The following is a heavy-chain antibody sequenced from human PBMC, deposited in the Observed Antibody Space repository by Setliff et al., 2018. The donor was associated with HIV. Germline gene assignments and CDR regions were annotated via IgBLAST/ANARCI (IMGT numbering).Heavy chain of an antibody. V-gene: IGHV3-48*04. CDR2: ISSGSSTI. D-gene: IGHD6-13*01. CDR3: AKDRPLAAAGTFDY. CDR1: GFTFSIYS. Sequence: PGGSLRLSCAASGFTFSIYSMNWVRQAPGKGLEWVSYISSGSSTIYYADSVKGRFTISRDNTKNSLYLQLNSLRAEDTAVYYCAKDRPLAAAGTFDYWGQGTLVTVSS. J-gene: IGHJ4*02.